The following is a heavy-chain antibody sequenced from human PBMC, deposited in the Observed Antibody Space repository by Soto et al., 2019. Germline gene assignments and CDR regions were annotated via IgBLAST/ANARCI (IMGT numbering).Heavy chain of an antibody. CDR3: ARGFGRFNY. CDR1: GFTFNDFE. D-gene: IGHD3-10*01. V-gene: IGHV3-48*03. Sequence: EVQLLESGGGLVQPGGSLRLSCGVSGFTFNDFEMNWVRQAPGKGLEWLAYIDGSGTTKKYADSVRGRFTISRDNPNNSLFLQMSSLSPADTAIYYCARGFGRFNYWGQGTLGYVSS. CDR2: IDGSGTTK. J-gene: IGHJ4*02.